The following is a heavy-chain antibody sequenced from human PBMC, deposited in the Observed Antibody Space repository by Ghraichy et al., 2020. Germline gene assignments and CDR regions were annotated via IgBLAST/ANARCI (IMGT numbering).Heavy chain of an antibody. D-gene: IGHD1-26*01. Sequence: GGSLRLSCVASGFTLSRHWMSWVRQAPGKGLEWMANIKQDGSETYYVDSVKGRFTISRDNAKNSLYLQMNSLRPEDTAVYYCAASWDRDIWGQGTMVTVSS. CDR1: GFTLSRHW. J-gene: IGHJ3*02. CDR3: AASWDRDI. CDR2: IKQDGSET. V-gene: IGHV3-7*03.